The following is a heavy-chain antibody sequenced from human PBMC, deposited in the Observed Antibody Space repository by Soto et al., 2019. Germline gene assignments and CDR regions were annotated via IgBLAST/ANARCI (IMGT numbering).Heavy chain of an antibody. D-gene: IGHD4-17*01. CDR3: ATPLPMTTVTTWAFDI. J-gene: IGHJ3*02. CDR2: FDPEDGET. Sequence: ASVKVSCKVSGYTLTELSMHWVRQAPGKGLEWMGGFDPEDGETIYAQKFQGRVTMTEDTSTDTAYMELSSLRSEDTAVYYCATPLPMTTVTTWAFDIWGQGTMVTVSS. V-gene: IGHV1-24*01. CDR1: GYTLTELS.